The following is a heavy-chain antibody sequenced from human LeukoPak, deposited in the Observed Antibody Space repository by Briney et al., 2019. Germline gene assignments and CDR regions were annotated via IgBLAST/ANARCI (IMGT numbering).Heavy chain of an antibody. CDR1: GYSISTGYY. D-gene: IGHD2-15*01. CDR2: FYHGGST. J-gene: IGHJ6*03. V-gene: IGHV4-38-2*02. Sequence: SETLSLTCTVSGYSISTGYYWDWIRQPPGKGLEWIGTFYHGGSTYYNPSLKSRVTISVDTSKNQFSLNLTSVTAADTAIYYCAKNGDRGAYCSGGSCYPYYYYYMDVWGKGTTVTISS. CDR3: AKNGDRGAYCSGGSCYPYYYYYMDV.